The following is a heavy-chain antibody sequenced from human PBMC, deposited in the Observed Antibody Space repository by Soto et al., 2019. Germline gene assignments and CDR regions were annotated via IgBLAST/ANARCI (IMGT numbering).Heavy chain of an antibody. V-gene: IGHV4-38-2*01. CDR1: GYSISSVYN. Sequence: PSETLSLTFAVSGYSISSVYNWGWIRQPPGNGLYWIWSIHHSGTTHYNPSLKSRVTISVDMSKNQFSLKLTSVTAADTAVYYCARTIYCINGVCSQLYGMDXWGQGTTVTVS. J-gene: IGHJ6*02. CDR3: ARTIYCINGVCSQLYGMDX. CDR2: IHHSGTT. D-gene: IGHD2-8*01.